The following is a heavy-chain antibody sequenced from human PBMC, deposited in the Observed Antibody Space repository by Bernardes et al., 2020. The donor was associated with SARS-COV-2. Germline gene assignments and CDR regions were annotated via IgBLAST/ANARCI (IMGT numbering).Heavy chain of an antibody. Sequence: ASVKVSCKASGYTFTSYDINWVRQATGQGLEWMGWMNPNSGNTGYAQKFQGRVTMTRNTSISTAYMELSSLRSEDTAVYYCARVSMVRGVIIRYYYYGMDVWGQGTTGTGSS. J-gene: IGHJ6*02. V-gene: IGHV1-8*01. CDR3: ARVSMVRGVIIRYYYYGMDV. D-gene: IGHD3-10*01. CDR1: GYTFTSYD. CDR2: MNPNSGNT.